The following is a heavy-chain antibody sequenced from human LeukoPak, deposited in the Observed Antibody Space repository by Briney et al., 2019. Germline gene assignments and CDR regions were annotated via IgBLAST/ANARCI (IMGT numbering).Heavy chain of an antibody. J-gene: IGHJ4*02. D-gene: IGHD6-19*01. Sequence: HGESLKISCKCSGYRFTSYWIAWVRQMPGKGLEWMGSIYPGDSDTRYSPSFQGQVTISADKSITTAYLQWSSLKASDTAMYYCATPQVSGWNFDYWGQGTLVTVSS. CDR1: GYRFTSYW. CDR3: ATPQVSGWNFDY. V-gene: IGHV5-51*01. CDR2: IYPGDSDT.